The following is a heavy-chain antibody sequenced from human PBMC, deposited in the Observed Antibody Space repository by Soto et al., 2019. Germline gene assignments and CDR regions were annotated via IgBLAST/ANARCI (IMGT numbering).Heavy chain of an antibody. V-gene: IGHV1-69*13. CDR1: GGTFSSYA. CDR3: AIDSWVVEARGTDYYYDGMDV. J-gene: IGHJ6*01. D-gene: IGHD2-15*01. Sequence: ASVKVSCKASGGTFSSYAISWVRQAPGQGLEWMGGIIPIFGTANYAQKFQGRVTITADESTSTAYMELSSLRSEDTAVYYCAIDSWVVEARGTDYYYDGMDVWGQGTKVTVS. CDR2: IIPIFGTA.